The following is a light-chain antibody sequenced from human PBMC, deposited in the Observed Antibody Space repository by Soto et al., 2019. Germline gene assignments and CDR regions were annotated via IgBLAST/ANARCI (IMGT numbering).Light chain of an antibody. V-gene: IGLV2-11*01. CDR1: SSDVGSYKD. J-gene: IGLJ1*01. Sequence: SALTQPRSVSGSPGQSVTISCTGTSSDVGSYKDVSWYQHHPGKVPKLMIYDVSERPSGVPDRFSGSKSGNTASLTISGLQAEDEANYYCCAYADTFYVFGTGTNVTVL. CDR3: CAYADTFYV. CDR2: DVS.